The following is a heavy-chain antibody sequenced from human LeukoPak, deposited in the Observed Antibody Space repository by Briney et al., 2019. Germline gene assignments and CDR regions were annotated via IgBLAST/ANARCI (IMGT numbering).Heavy chain of an antibody. Sequence: ASVKVSCKASGYTFTRYGITWVRQAPGQGLEWMAWIGAFSANTNYAQKFQGGVSLTADTSTSTAYMELTTLTSDDTAVYYCARGSSYTSSWHEDYWGQGTLVTVSS. CDR3: ARGSSYTSSWHEDY. V-gene: IGHV1-18*01. CDR1: GYTFTRYG. D-gene: IGHD6-13*01. CDR2: IGAFSANT. J-gene: IGHJ4*02.